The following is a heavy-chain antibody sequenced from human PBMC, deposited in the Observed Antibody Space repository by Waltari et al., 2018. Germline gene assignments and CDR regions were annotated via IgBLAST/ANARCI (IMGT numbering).Heavy chain of an antibody. CDR3: AKENYGMDV. V-gene: IGHV3-23*01. CDR1: GFTFSRNA. J-gene: IGHJ6*02. Sequence: EVQLLESGGGLVQPGGSLRLSCAASGFTFSRNAMSWVRQAPGKGLVLVSSIGGIGGSPYYADSVKGRFTISRDNSKNTLYLQMNSLRAEDTAVYYCAKENYGMDVWGQGTTVTVSS. CDR2: IGGIGGSP.